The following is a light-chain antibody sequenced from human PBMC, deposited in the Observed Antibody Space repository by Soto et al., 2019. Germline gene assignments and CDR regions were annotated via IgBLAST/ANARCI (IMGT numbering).Light chain of an antibody. J-gene: IGLJ1*01. CDR1: SSDVGGYDY. CDR3: SAYTTSITLI. CDR2: EVN. Sequence: QSALTQPAAVSGSRGQSVTITCTETSSDVGGYDYFSCYEQQTGTGPKLILYEVNNRPSGVSNRFSGSKSGNTASLIISGLQTEDEANYYCSAYTTSITLIFGTGTKVTVL. V-gene: IGLV2-14*01.